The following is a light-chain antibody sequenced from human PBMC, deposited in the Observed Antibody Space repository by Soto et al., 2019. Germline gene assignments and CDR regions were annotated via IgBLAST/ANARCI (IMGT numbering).Light chain of an antibody. V-gene: IGKV3-15*01. Sequence: EIVMTQSPVTLSVSPGERATLSCRASQSVSSDIAWYQQKPGQAPRLLIYDASVRATGIPARFSGSASGTDFTLTISSLQSEDFAVYYCQQYKTWPPLTFGGGTKVEIK. CDR2: DAS. J-gene: IGKJ4*01. CDR3: QQYKTWPPLT. CDR1: QSVSSD.